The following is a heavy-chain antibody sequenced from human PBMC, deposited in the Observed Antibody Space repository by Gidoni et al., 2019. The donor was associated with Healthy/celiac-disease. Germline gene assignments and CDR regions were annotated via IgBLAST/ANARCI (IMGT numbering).Heavy chain of an antibody. V-gene: IGHV4-34*01. CDR2: INHSGST. D-gene: IGHD2-2*01. CDR3: ARGKFGRYCSSTSCHHNWFDP. Sequence: CAVYVGSFSGYYWSWIRQPPGKGLEWIGEINHSGSTNYDPSLKSRVTISVDTSKNQFTLKLSSVTAADTAVYYCARGKFGRYCSSTSCHHNWFDPWGQGTLVTVSS. J-gene: IGHJ5*02. CDR1: VGSFSGYY.